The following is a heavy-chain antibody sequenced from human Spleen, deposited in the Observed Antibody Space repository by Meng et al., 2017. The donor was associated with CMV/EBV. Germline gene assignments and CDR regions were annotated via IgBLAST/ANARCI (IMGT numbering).Heavy chain of an antibody. V-gene: IGHV3-7*01. J-gene: IGHJ4*02. CDR2: IKEDGSGK. CDR1: TFSSYW. Sequence: TFSSYWMSWVRQAPGKGLEWVDNIKEDGSGKYYVDSVKGRFTISRDNAKNSLYLQMNSLRAEDTAVYYCARDAYYYDSGSSVGYFDYWGQGTLVTVSS. CDR3: ARDAYYYDSGSSVGYFDY. D-gene: IGHD3-10*01.